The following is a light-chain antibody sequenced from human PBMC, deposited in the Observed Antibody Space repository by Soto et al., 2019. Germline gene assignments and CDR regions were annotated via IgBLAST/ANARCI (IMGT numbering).Light chain of an antibody. CDR2: GAS. CDR3: QQYNNWTQT. V-gene: IGKV3-15*01. Sequence: TQSPDTLCLSPGERATLSCRASQTINKNVDWYQLKDGQVPRLLIYGASTRAADVPARFSGGGYGTEFTITISSMQPEDFEEYQCQQYNNWTQTFGQGTKVDIK. CDR1: QTINKN. J-gene: IGKJ1*01.